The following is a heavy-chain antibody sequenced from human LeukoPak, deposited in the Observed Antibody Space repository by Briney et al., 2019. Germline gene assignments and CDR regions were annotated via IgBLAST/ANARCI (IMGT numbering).Heavy chain of an antibody. V-gene: IGHV3-48*03. J-gene: IGHJ5*02. CDR2: ISSSGSTM. CDR3: ARLGVDHWNWFDP. Sequence: GGSLRLSCGGSGFTFGSYEMSWVRQAPGKGLEWISYISSSGSTMYYADSVKGRFTISRDNAKNSLYPQMNSLRAEDTAVYYCARLGVDHWNWFDPWGQGALVTVSS. CDR1: GFTFGSYE. D-gene: IGHD3-16*01.